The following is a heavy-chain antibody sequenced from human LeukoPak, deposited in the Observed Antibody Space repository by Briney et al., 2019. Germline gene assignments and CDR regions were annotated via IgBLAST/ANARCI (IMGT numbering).Heavy chain of an antibody. Sequence: KPGGSLRLSCAASGFTFSDYYMSWIRQAPGKGLEWVSYISSSGSTIYYADSVKGRFTISRDNSKNTLYLQMNSLRAEDTAVYYCARDGVMSRLYAGAFDIWGQGTMVTVSS. CDR3: ARDGVMSRLYAGAFDI. D-gene: IGHD2-8*01. J-gene: IGHJ3*02. V-gene: IGHV3-11*04. CDR1: GFTFSDYY. CDR2: ISSSGSTI.